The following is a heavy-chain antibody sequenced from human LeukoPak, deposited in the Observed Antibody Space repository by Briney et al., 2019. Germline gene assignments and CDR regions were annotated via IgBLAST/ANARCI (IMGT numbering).Heavy chain of an antibody. CDR1: GFTFSSSA. Sequence: PGGSLRLSCAASGFTFSSSAMSWVRQAPGKGLEWVSSISGSGGSTYYADSVKGRFTISRDNSKNTLYLQMNSLRAEDTAVYYCANLRLGAENFWGQGTMVTVSS. CDR3: ANLRLGAENF. V-gene: IGHV3-23*01. CDR2: ISGSGGST. D-gene: IGHD6-25*01. J-gene: IGHJ3*01.